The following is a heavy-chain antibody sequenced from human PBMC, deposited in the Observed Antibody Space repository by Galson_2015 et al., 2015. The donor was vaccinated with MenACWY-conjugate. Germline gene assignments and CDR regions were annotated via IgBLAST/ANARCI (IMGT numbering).Heavy chain of an antibody. V-gene: IGHV3-74*01. D-gene: IGHD3-10*01. CDR3: VRGSNDWVGIDF. J-gene: IGHJ4*02. CDR1: GYSFSSYW. CDR2: ISPDGRDT. Sequence: SLRLSCAASGYSFSSYWTHWVREAPGQGLVWVSRISPDGRDTAYADSVKGRFTISRDNANNVLYLQMSSLRAEDTAVYYCVRGSNDWVGIDFWGRGTLVTVSA.